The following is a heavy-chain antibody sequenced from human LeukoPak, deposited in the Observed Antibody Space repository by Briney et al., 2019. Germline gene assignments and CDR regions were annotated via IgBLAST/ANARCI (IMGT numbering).Heavy chain of an antibody. CDR1: GGSISSYY. Sequence: PSETLSLTCTVSGGSISSYYWNWIRQPPGKGLEWIGYIYYSGSTNYNPSLKSRVTISVDTSKNQFSLKLSSVTAADTAVYHCARGADSSGYYSIFYFDYWDQGTLVTVSS. V-gene: IGHV4-59*01. J-gene: IGHJ4*02. CDR2: IYYSGST. CDR3: ARGADSSGYYSIFYFDY. D-gene: IGHD3-22*01.